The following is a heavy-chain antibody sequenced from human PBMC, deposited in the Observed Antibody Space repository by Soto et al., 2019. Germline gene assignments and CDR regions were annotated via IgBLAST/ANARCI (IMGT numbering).Heavy chain of an antibody. D-gene: IGHD6-6*01. Sequence: GGSLRLSCAASGFTFSSYDMRWVRQATGKGLEWVSAIGTAGDPYYPGSVKGRFTISRENAKNSLYLQMNSLRAGDTAVYYCARGARVIDSSSPPSYFDYWGQGTLVTVSS. J-gene: IGHJ4*02. CDR2: IGTAGDP. CDR1: GFTFSSYD. V-gene: IGHV3-13*05. CDR3: ARGARVIDSSSPPSYFDY.